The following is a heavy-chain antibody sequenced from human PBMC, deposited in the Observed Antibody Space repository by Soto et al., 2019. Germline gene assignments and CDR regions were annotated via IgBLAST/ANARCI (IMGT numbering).Heavy chain of an antibody. CDR3: AKGAAPTDLYYYYGMDV. D-gene: IGHD6-25*01. CDR1: GFTFSSYA. V-gene: IGHV3-23*01. Sequence: GGSLRLSCAASGFTFSSYAMSWVRQAPGKGLEWVSAISGSGGSTYYADSVKGRFTISRDNSKNTLYLQMNSLRAEDTAVYYCAKGAAPTDLYYYYGMDVWGQGTTVTAP. CDR2: ISGSGGST. J-gene: IGHJ6*02.